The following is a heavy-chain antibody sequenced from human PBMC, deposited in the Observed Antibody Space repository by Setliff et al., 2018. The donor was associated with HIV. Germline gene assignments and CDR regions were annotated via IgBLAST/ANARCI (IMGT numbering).Heavy chain of an antibody. CDR2: ISGSGGYS. Sequence: GGSLRLSCAASGFTLSNYAMSWVRQAPGKGLEWVSGISGSGGYSYYADSVQGRCTISSDNAKNMLFLQMNSLRSEDTALYYCARHEAECFDNKCYAGLRGAWGQGTLVTVPQ. J-gene: IGHJ4*02. CDR3: ARHEAECFDNKCYAGLRGA. CDR1: GFTLSNYA. D-gene: IGHD2-15*01. V-gene: IGHV3-23*01.